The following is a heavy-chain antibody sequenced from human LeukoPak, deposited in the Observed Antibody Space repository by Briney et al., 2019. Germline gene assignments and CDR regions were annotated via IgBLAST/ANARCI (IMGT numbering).Heavy chain of an antibody. CDR2: IIPIFGTA. CDR1: GGTFSSYA. V-gene: IGHV1-69*05. J-gene: IGHJ5*02. Sequence: ASVKVSCKASGGTFSSYAISWVRQAPGQGLEWMGRIIPIFGTANYAQKFQGRVTITTDESTSTAYMELSSLRSEYTAVYYCARGKIVVVPAADNWFDPWGQGTLVTVSS. CDR3: ARGKIVVVPAADNWFDP. D-gene: IGHD2-2*01.